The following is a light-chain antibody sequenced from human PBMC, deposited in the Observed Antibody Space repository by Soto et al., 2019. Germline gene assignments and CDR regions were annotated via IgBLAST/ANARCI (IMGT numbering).Light chain of an antibody. V-gene: IGLV4-69*01. CDR1: SGHSSYA. CDR3: QTWVTGIVV. Sequence: QPVLTQSPSASASLGASVKLTCTLNSGHSSYAIAWHQQQPEKGPRYLMKLNSDGSHNKGDGIPDRFSGSSSGAERYLTISSLQSEDEADYYCQTWVTGIVVFGGGTKLTVL. J-gene: IGLJ2*01. CDR2: LNSDGSH.